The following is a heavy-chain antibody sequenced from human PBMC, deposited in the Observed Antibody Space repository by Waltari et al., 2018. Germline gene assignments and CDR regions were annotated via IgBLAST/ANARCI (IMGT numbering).Heavy chain of an antibody. Sequence: QVQLVQSGAEVKKPGSSVKVSCKASGGTFSSYAISWVRQAPGQGLEWMGGIIPIFGTANYAQKCQGRVTITTDESTSTADIVLSSLRSGDTAVYYCARETLDGFHVAAAGSWVHALWGQGTLVTVSS. V-gene: IGHV1-69*05. CDR2: IIPIFGTA. J-gene: IGHJ4*02. CDR1: GGTFSSYA. CDR3: ARETLDGFHVAAAGSWVHAL. D-gene: IGHD6-13*01.